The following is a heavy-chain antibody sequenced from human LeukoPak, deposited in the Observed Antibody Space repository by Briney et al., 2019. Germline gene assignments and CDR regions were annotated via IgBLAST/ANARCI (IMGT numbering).Heavy chain of an antibody. CDR3: ARDVAAAGIQDPPDY. CDR1: GYTFTGYY. J-gene: IGHJ4*02. Sequence: ASVKVSCKASGYTFTGYYMHWVRQAPGQGLEWMGWINPNSGGTNYAQKFQGWVTMTRDTSTSTAYMELRSLRSDDTAVYYCARDVAAAGIQDPPDYWGQGTLVTVSS. CDR2: INPNSGGT. V-gene: IGHV1-2*04. D-gene: IGHD6-13*01.